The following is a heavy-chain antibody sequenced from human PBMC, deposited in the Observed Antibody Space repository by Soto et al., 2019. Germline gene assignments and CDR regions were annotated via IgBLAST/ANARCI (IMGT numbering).Heavy chain of an antibody. D-gene: IGHD6-19*01. Sequence: EVQLVESGGGLVQPGGSLRLSCAASGFTFSSYWMSWVRQAPGKGLEWVANIKQDGSEKYYVDSLKGRFTISRDNAENSLSLQMNSLRAEDTAVYYCARGRTGVFSAAHYFDYWGQGTLVTVSS. CDR2: IKQDGSEK. CDR1: GFTFSSYW. CDR3: ARGRTGVFSAAHYFDY. J-gene: IGHJ4*02. V-gene: IGHV3-7*01.